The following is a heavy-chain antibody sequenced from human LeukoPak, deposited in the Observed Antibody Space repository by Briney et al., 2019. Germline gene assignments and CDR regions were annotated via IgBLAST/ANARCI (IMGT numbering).Heavy chain of an antibody. Sequence: PSQTLPLTCTVSGGSISSGGYYWSWIRQHPGKGLEWIGYIYYSGSTYYNPSLKSRVTISVDTSKNQFSLKLSSVTAADTAVYYCARGQPYDFWSGHYFDYWGQGTLVTVSS. CDR2: IYYSGST. CDR3: ARGQPYDFWSGHYFDY. V-gene: IGHV4-31*03. J-gene: IGHJ4*02. CDR1: GGSISSGGYY. D-gene: IGHD3-3*01.